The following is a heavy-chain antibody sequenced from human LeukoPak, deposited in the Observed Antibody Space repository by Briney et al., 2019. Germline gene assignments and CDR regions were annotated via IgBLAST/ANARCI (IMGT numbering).Heavy chain of an antibody. CDR2: IGSSSSYI. CDR1: GFTFSSYS. Sequence: GGSLILSCAASGFTFSSYSMNWVRQAPGYGLDWVSSIGSSSSYIYYADSVKGRFTISRDNAKNSLHLQMNSLRAEDTAVYYCAASTKHTAMVDYWGQGTLVTVSS. J-gene: IGHJ4*02. CDR3: AASTKHTAMVDY. D-gene: IGHD5-18*01. V-gene: IGHV3-21*01.